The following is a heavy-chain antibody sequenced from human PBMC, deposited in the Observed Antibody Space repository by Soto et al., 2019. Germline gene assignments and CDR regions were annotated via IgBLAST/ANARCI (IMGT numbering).Heavy chain of an antibody. Sequence: GGSLRLSCAASGFTFSSYAMSWVRQAPGKGLEWVSAISGSGGSTYYADSVKGRFTISRDNSKNTLYLQMNSLRAEDTAVYYCVKDLAPGMVPAAGIAAAPELYYYYYYGMDVWGQGTTVTVSS. V-gene: IGHV3-23*01. D-gene: IGHD6-13*01. CDR1: GFTFSSYA. CDR3: VKDLAPGMVPAAGIAAAPELYYYYYYGMDV. CDR2: ISGSGGST. J-gene: IGHJ6*02.